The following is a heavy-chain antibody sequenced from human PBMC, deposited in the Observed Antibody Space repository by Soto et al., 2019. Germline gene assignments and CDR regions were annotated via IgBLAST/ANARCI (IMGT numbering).Heavy chain of an antibody. Sequence: ASVKVSCKASGYTFTGYYMHWVRQAPGQGLEWMGWINPNSGGTNYAQKFQGWVTMTRDTSISTAYMELSRLRSDDTAVYYCARVGKGLYSYGYSYGMDVWGQGTTVTVSS. V-gene: IGHV1-2*04. CDR1: GYTFTGYY. J-gene: IGHJ6*02. CDR3: ARVGKGLYSYGYSYGMDV. D-gene: IGHD5-18*01. CDR2: INPNSGGT.